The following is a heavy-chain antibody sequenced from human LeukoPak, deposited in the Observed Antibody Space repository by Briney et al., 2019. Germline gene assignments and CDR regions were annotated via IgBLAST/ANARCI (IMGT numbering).Heavy chain of an antibody. V-gene: IGHV4-59*01. Sequence: SEPLSLPCTVSGGSISSYYWSWIRQPPGKGLAWIGYIYHSGSTNYNPSLKSRVTISVDTSKNQFSLKLSSVTAADTAVYYCARDRYSYGYYYYGMDVWGQGTTVTVSS. CDR3: ARDRYSYGYYYYGMDV. J-gene: IGHJ6*02. CDR2: IYHSGST. CDR1: GGSISSYY. D-gene: IGHD5-18*01.